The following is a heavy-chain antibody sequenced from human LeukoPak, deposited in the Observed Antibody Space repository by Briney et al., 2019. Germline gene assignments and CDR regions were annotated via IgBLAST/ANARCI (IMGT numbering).Heavy chain of an antibody. Sequence: GGSLRLSCAASGFTFSSYAMSWVRQAPGKGLEWVSAISGSGGSTYYADSVKGRFIISRDNSKNTLYLQMNSLRAEDTAVYYCAKERVYISSTSCFDYWGQGTLVTVSS. CDR3: AKERVYISSTSCFDY. D-gene: IGHD2-2*01. CDR2: ISGSGGST. V-gene: IGHV3-23*01. J-gene: IGHJ4*02. CDR1: GFTFSSYA.